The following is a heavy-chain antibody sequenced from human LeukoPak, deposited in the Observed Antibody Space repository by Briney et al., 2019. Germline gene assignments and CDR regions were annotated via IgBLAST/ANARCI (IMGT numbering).Heavy chain of an antibody. J-gene: IGHJ4*02. CDR1: GHSIGTYY. Sequence: PSETLSLTCSFSGHSIGTYYWSWIRQSPGKGLEWIGHIYSSGNTDYNSSLKSRVTISVDTSKSQFSLRLSSVTATDTAVFYCARLRWQLVGPYFDYWGQGILVTVSS. CDR2: IYSSGNT. D-gene: IGHD1-26*01. CDR3: ARLRWQLVGPYFDY. V-gene: IGHV4-59*01.